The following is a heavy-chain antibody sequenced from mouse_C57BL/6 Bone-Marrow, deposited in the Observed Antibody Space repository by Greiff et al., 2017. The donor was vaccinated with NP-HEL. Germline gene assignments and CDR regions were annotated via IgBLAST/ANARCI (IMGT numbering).Heavy chain of an antibody. D-gene: IGHD1-1*01. Sequence: VQLQQSGPELVKPGASVKISCKASGYSFTSYYIHWVKQRPGQGLEWIGWIYPGSGNTKYNEQFKGKATLTADTSSSTAYMQLSSLTSEDSAVYYCARAGGRGFAYWGQGTLVTVSA. J-gene: IGHJ3*01. CDR3: ARAGGRGFAY. CDR1: GYSFTSYY. CDR2: IYPGSGNT. V-gene: IGHV1-66*01.